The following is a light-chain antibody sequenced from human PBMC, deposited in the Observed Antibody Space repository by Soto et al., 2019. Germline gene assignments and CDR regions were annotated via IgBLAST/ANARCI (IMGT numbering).Light chain of an antibody. CDR2: GAS. V-gene: IGKV1-5*01. J-gene: IGKJ2*01. CDR1: QSISNW. CDR3: QQYNSYSLF. Sequence: DIQMTQSPSTLSASVGDRVTITCRASQSISNWLAWYQQKPGKAPKLLIYGASSLESGVPSRFSGSGSGTEFTLTISSLQPDDFPTYYCQQYNSYSLFFGQGTKLEIK.